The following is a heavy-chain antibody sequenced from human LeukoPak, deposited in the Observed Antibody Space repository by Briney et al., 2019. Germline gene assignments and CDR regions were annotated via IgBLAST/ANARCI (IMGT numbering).Heavy chain of an antibody. Sequence: SETLSLTCAVSGGSINNYYWSWIRQPPGKGLEWIGYIYYSGSTNYNPSLKSRVTISVDTSKNQFSLNLRSVTAADTAVYYCARSNGDWIDPWGQGTLVTVSS. J-gene: IGHJ5*02. CDR2: IYYSGST. V-gene: IGHV4-59*08. CDR1: GGSINNYY. D-gene: IGHD4-17*01. CDR3: ARSNGDWIDP.